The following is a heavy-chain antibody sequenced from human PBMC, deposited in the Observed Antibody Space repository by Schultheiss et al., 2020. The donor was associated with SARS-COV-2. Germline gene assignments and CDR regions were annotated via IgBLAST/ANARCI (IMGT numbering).Heavy chain of an antibody. CDR3: ARASTVTTGDAFDI. J-gene: IGHJ3*02. Sequence: SQTLSLTCTVAGGSITTYYWSWIRQPPGKGLEWIGNIYYTGNTNYNPSLKSRVTISVDRSKNQFSLKLSSVTAADTAVYYCARASTVTTGDAFDIWGQGTTVTVSS. V-gene: IGHV4-59*12. CDR2: IYYTGNT. CDR1: GGSITTYY. D-gene: IGHD4-17*01.